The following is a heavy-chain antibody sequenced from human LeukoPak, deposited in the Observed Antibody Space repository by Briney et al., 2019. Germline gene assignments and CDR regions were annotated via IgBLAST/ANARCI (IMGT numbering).Heavy chain of an antibody. J-gene: IGHJ5*02. CDR1: GLTFSSYA. D-gene: IGHD3-10*01. Sequence: GGSLRLSCTASGLTFSSYAMSWVRQAPGQGLEWVSVISSGGSNTYYADSVKGRFIISRDNSKNTLYLQMNSLGAEDTAVYYCATGRGSGNFNWFDPWGQGALVTVSS. CDR3: ATGRGSGNFNWFDP. CDR2: ISSGGSNT. V-gene: IGHV3-23*01.